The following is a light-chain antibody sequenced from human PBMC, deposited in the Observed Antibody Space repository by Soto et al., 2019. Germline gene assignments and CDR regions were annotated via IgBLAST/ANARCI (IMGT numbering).Light chain of an antibody. J-gene: IGLJ2*01. CDR3: QTEGV. CDR2: LNSDGSH. Sequence: QLVLTQSPSASASLGASVKLTCTLSSGHSSYAIAWHQQQPEKGPRYLMKLNSDGSHSKGDGIPDRFSGSSSGAERYLTISSLQSEDEADYYCQTEGVFGGGTKLTVL. CDR1: SGHSSYA. V-gene: IGLV4-69*01.